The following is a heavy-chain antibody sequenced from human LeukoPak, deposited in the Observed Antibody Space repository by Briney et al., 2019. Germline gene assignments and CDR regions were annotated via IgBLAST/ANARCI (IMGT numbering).Heavy chain of an antibody. V-gene: IGHV3-11*01. D-gene: IGHD3-10*01. J-gene: IGHJ4*02. CDR1: GFTFSDYN. CDR3: ARLHMVRGVILTAYFDY. CDR2: ISRSGSTK. Sequence: PGGSLRLSCAASGFTFSDYNMRWIRQAPGKGLEWVSSISRSGSTKYYADSVKGRFTISRDNAKNSLFLQMNSLRAEDTAVYYCARLHMVRGVILTAYFDYWGQGTLVTVSS.